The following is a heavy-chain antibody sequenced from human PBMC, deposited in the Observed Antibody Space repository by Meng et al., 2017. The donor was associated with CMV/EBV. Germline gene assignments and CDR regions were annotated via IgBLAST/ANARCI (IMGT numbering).Heavy chain of an antibody. V-gene: IGHV3-9*01. CDR3: AKVPRHYTEYYQYDMDV. CDR2: ISWNSGSI. J-gene: IGHJ6*02. Sequence: SLKISCAASRFTFEDYGMIWVRQAPGKGLEWVSGISWNSGSIGYEDSVKGRFTISRDNAKNSLYLQMNSLRAEDTDFYYCAKVPRHYTEYYQYDMDVWGQGTTVTVSS. D-gene: IGHD3-3*01. CDR1: RFTFEDYG.